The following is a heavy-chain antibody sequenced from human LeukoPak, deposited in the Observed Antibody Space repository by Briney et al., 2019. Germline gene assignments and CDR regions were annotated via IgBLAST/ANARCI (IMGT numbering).Heavy chain of an antibody. CDR2: IIPIFGPA. V-gene: IGHV1-69*01. Sequence: GASVKVSCKASGGTFSSYAISWVRQAPGQGLEWMGGIIPIFGPANYAQKFQGRVTITADESTSTAYMELSSLRSEDTAVYYCARGDIPELYYFDYWGQGTLVTVSS. D-gene: IGHD1-14*01. CDR1: GGTFSSYA. CDR3: ARGDIPELYYFDY. J-gene: IGHJ4*02.